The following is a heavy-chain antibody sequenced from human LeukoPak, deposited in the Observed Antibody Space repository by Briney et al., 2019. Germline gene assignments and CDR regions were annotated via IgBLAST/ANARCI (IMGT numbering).Heavy chain of an antibody. V-gene: IGHV3-66*02. CDR2: IYSGGST. CDR1: GFTFSSYA. Sequence: GGSLRLSCAASGFTFSSYAMRWVRQAPGKGLEWVSIIYSGGSTYYADSVKGRFTISRDNSKNTLYLQMNSLRAEDTAVYYCARKLYYDYWGQGTLVTVSS. J-gene: IGHJ4*02. CDR3: ARKLYYDY. D-gene: IGHD5-24*01.